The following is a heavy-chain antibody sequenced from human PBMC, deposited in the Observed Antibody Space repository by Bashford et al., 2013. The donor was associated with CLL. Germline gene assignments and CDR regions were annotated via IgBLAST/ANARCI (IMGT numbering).Heavy chain of an antibody. J-gene: IGHJ4*02. Sequence: ASVKVSCKASGYTFTGYYIHWVRQAPGQGLEWMGWINPNSGGTKYAQKFQGRVTMTRDTSITTAYMELSRLTSDDTALYYCARVYSFYGGIDYWGQGTLVTVSS. V-gene: IGHV1-2*02. CDR3: ARVYSFYGGIDY. CDR1: GYTFTGYY. CDR2: INPNSGGT. D-gene: IGHD4-23*01.